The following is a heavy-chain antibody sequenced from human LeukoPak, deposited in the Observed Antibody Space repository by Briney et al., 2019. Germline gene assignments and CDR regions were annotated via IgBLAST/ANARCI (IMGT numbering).Heavy chain of an antibody. V-gene: IGHV4-59*01. Sequence: KPSETLSLTCTVSGGSISSYYWSWIRQPPGKGLEWIGYIYYSGSTNYNPSLKSRVTISVDTSKNQFSLKLSSVTAADTAVYYCARESDSSGWYDTGVWFDPWGQGTLVTVSS. CDR3: ARESDSSGWYDTGVWFDP. CDR2: IYYSGST. J-gene: IGHJ5*02. D-gene: IGHD6-19*01. CDR1: GGSISSYY.